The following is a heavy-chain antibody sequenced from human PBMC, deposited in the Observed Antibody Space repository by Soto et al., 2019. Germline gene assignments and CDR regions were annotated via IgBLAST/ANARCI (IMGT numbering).Heavy chain of an antibody. V-gene: IGHV4-59*01. J-gene: IGHJ4*02. CDR1: GGSISSYY. CDR2: IYYSGST. CDR3: ARDTVGSGWSKGAGRYFDY. D-gene: IGHD6-19*01. Sequence: SETLSLTCTVSGGSISSYYWSWIRQPPGKGLEWIGYIYYSGSTNYNPSLKSRVTIPVDTSKNQFSLKLSSVTAADTAVYYCARDTVGSGWSKGAGRYFDYWGQGTLVTVSS.